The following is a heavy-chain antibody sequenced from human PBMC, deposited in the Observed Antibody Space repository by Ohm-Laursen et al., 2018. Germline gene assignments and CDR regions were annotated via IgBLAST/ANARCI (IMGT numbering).Heavy chain of an antibody. J-gene: IGHJ6*02. D-gene: IGHD1-26*01. CDR2: ISGSGGST. CDR3: AKSQWGSDYYYYGMDV. Sequence: SLRLSCTASGFTFSSYAMSWVRQAPGKGLEWVSVISGSGGSTYYADSVKGRFTISRDNSKSTLYLQMNSLRAEDTAVYYCAKSQWGSDYYYYGMDVWGQGTTVTVSS. V-gene: IGHV3-23*01. CDR1: GFTFSSYA.